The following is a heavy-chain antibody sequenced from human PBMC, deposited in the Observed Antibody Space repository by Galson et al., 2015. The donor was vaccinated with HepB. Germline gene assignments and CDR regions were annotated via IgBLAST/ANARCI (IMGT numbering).Heavy chain of an antibody. D-gene: IGHD5-24*01. CDR2: IIPICGTA. J-gene: IGHJ6*02. CDR1: GGTFSSYS. CDR3: ARVAEAYWLQPMDYNRMDV. Sequence: SVKVSCRASGGTFSSYSISWVRQAPGQGLEWMGGIIPICGTANYAQKFQGRVTITADESTSTAYMELSSLRSEDTAVYYCARVAEAYWLQPMDYNRMDVWGQGTLVTVSS. V-gene: IGHV1-69*13.